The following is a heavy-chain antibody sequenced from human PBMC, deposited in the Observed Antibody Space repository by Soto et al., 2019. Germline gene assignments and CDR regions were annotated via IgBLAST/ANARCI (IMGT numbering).Heavy chain of an antibody. Sequence: GASVKVSCKASGYTFTGYYMHWVRQAPGQGLEWMGWINPNSGGTNYAQKFQGWVTMTRDTSISTAYMELSRLRSDDTAVYYCAALSVDYSIQSPIDYWGQGTLVTVSS. D-gene: IGHD4-4*01. J-gene: IGHJ4*02. V-gene: IGHV1-2*04. CDR3: AALSVDYSIQSPIDY. CDR2: INPNSGGT. CDR1: GYTFTGYY.